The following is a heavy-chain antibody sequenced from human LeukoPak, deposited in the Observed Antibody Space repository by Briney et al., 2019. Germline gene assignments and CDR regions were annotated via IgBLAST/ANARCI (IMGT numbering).Heavy chain of an antibody. CDR3: ARGPLRSGWYYFDY. Sequence: GGSLRLSCAASGFTVSSNYMSWVRQAPGKGLEWVSVIYSGGNTYYADSVKGRFTLSRDNSKDTLYLQMNSLRAEDTAVYYCARGPLRSGWYYFDYWGQGALVTVSS. D-gene: IGHD6-19*01. CDR2: IYSGGNT. J-gene: IGHJ4*02. CDR1: GFTVSSNY. V-gene: IGHV3-53*01.